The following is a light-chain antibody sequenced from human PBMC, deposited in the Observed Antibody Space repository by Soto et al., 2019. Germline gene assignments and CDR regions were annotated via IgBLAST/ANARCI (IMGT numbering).Light chain of an antibody. CDR2: GAS. V-gene: IGKV3-20*01. Sequence: IVLTQSPRALSLTHGERATLSCRASQSVSSSYLAWYQQKPGQAPRLLIYGASSRATGIPDRFSGSGSGTDFTLTISRLEPEDFAVYYCQQYGSSPLTFGGGTKVDIK. CDR3: QQYGSSPLT. CDR1: QSVSSSY. J-gene: IGKJ4*01.